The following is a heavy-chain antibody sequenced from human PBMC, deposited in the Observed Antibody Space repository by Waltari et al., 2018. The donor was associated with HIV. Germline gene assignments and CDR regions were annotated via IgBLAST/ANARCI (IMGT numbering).Heavy chain of an antibody. CDR2: IWSHGRNQ. J-gene: IGHJ4*02. Sequence: QVQLVESGGGVVQPGRSLRLSCAASGFSFTSFGLPWVRQAPGKGLEWVAVIWSHGRNQYYADSVKVRFTISRDNSKNTLFLQMNSLRVGDTAVYYCARVSYSSGWFEDYWGQGTLVTVSS. CDR3: ARVSYSSGWFEDY. V-gene: IGHV3-33*01. CDR1: GFSFTSFG. D-gene: IGHD6-19*01.